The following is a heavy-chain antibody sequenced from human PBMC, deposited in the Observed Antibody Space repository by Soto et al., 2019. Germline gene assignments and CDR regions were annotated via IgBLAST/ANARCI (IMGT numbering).Heavy chain of an antibody. J-gene: IGHJ3*02. D-gene: IGHD2-2*01. V-gene: IGHV5-51*01. CDR1: GYSFTSYW. CDR2: IYPGDSDT. CDR3: ARLKYCSSTSCYLSDAFDI. Sequence: GESLKISCKGSGYSFTSYWIGWVRQMPGKGLEWMGIIYPGDSDTRYSPSFQGQVTISADKSISTAYLQWSSLKASDTAMYYCARLKYCSSTSCYLSDAFDIWGQGTMVT.